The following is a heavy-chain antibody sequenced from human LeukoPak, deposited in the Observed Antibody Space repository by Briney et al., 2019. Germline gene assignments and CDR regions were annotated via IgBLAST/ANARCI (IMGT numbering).Heavy chain of an antibody. Sequence: PGGSLRLSCAASGFTFSSYAMSWVRQAPGKGLEWVSAIGGSGGSTYYADSVKGRFTISRDNSKNTLYLQMNSLRAEDTAVYYCAFSGYSGYDPIDYWGQGTLVTVSS. D-gene: IGHD5-12*01. V-gene: IGHV3-23*01. CDR2: IGGSGGST. CDR1: GFTFSSYA. CDR3: AFSGYSGYDPIDY. J-gene: IGHJ4*02.